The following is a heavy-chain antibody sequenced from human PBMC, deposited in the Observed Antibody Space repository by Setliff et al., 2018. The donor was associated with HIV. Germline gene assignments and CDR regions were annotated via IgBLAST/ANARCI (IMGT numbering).Heavy chain of an antibody. J-gene: IGHJ4*02. CDR3: ARGNYCGNNCFPFDS. D-gene: IGHD2-21*01. CDR1: GFRFNLYW. Sequence: GESLRLSCAASGFRFNLYWMNWARQAPGKGLEWVANIDKYGSVKYYVDSVKGRFTISRDNAKNSLSLQMNSLRAEDTAVYYCARGNYCGNNCFPFDSWGPGTLVTVSS. V-gene: IGHV3-7*05. CDR2: IDKYGSVK.